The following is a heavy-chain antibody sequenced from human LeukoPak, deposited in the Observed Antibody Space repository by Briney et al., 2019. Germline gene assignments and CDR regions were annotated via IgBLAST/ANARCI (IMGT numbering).Heavy chain of an antibody. D-gene: IGHD3-10*01. Sequence: SETLSLTCTVSGGSISSSSYHWGWIRQPPGKGLEWIGSIYYSGSTYYNPSLKSRVTISVDTSKNQFSLKLSSVTAADTAVYYCARDGSGTYYGYSDYWGQGTLVTVSS. CDR3: ARDGSGTYYGYSDY. CDR1: GGSISSSSYH. J-gene: IGHJ4*02. V-gene: IGHV4-39*02. CDR2: IYYSGST.